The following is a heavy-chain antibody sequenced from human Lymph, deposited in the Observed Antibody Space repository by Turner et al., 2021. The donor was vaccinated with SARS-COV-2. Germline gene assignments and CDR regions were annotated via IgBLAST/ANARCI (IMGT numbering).Heavy chain of an antibody. CDR1: GFTFSNAW. CDR3: TTHSAPDY. CDR2: IKTKTDDGTT. D-gene: IGHD6-13*01. Sequence: EVQLVESGGGLVKPGGSLRLSCAASGFTFSNAWMTWVRQAPGKGLEWVGRIKTKTDDGTTDYAAPVKGRFTISRDDSKNTLYLQMNSLKTEDTAVYYCTTHSAPDYWGQGTLVTVSS. V-gene: IGHV3-15*01. J-gene: IGHJ4*02.